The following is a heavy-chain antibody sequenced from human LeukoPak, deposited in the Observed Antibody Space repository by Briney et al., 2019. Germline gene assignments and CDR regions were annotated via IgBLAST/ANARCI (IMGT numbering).Heavy chain of an antibody. D-gene: IGHD3-16*02. CDR3: AREWLSLGELSS. V-gene: IGHV3-21*01. CDR2: ISSSSSYI. CDR1: GFTFSSYS. J-gene: IGHJ5*02. Sequence: PGGSLRLSCAASGFTFSSYSMNWVRQAPGNGLEWVSSISSSSSYIYYADSVKGRFTISRDNAKNSLYLQMNSLRAEDTAVYYCAREWLSLGELSSWGQGTLVTVSS.